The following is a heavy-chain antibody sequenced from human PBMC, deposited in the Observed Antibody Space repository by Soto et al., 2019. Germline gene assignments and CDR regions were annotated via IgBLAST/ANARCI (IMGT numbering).Heavy chain of an antibody. J-gene: IGHJ6*02. CDR3: ARDYYGMDV. CDR1: GGSITSGGYS. Sequence: SETLSLTCTVSGGSITSGGYSWTWIRQSPGKGLEWIGYTYQSGSAYYNPSLKSRVTISVDRSKNQFSLNLTSVTAADTAVYYCARDYYGMDVWGQGTTVTVSS. V-gene: IGHV4-30-2*06. CDR2: TYQSGSA.